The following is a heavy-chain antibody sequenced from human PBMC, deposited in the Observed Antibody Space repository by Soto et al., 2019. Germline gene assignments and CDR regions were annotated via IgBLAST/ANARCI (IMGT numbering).Heavy chain of an antibody. D-gene: IGHD4-17*01. Sequence: EVQLVESGGGLVKPGGSLRLSCAASGFTFSSYSMNWVRQAPGKGLEWVSSISSSSSYIYYADSVKGRFTISRDNAKNSLHLQMNSLRAEDTAVYYCARSGSTVTSVVDYWGQGTLVTVSS. J-gene: IGHJ4*02. V-gene: IGHV3-21*01. CDR1: GFTFSSYS. CDR2: ISSSSSYI. CDR3: ARSGSTVTSVVDY.